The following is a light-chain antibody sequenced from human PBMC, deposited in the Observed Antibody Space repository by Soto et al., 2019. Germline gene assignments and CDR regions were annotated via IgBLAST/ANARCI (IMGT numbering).Light chain of an antibody. J-gene: IGKJ2*01. Sequence: DIQMTQSPSPLSASVGDSVTISCQASQDIANYLNWYQQKPGKPPKLLIYDASDLETGVPSRFNGGGSGTDFTFTISSLQSEDIATYFCQQYHSLPHTFGQGTKLEI. CDR2: DAS. CDR1: QDIANY. V-gene: IGKV1-33*01. CDR3: QQYHSLPHT.